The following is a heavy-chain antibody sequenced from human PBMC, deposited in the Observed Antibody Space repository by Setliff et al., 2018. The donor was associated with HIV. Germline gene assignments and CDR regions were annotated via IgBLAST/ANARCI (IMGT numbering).Heavy chain of an antibody. Sequence: SETLSLTCTVSGASISSSNLYWGWIRQTPGKGLEWLGSIYSSGSPSYNPSLSSRLTISVDTSKNHVSLRLSSVTAADTGVYYCARHRDPPGTSWIYYYYYMDLWGEGTTVTVSS. CDR2: IYSSGSP. D-gene: IGHD6-13*01. CDR1: GASISSSNLY. V-gene: IGHV4-39*01. CDR3: ARHRDPPGTSWIYYYYYMDL. J-gene: IGHJ6*03.